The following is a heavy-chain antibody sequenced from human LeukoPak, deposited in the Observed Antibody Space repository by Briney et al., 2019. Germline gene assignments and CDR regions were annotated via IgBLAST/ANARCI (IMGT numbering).Heavy chain of an antibody. D-gene: IGHD3-16*01. V-gene: IGHV3-7*05. CDR3: ARDSPEGDGFDY. CDR2: IKQDGSEK. J-gene: IGHJ4*02. Sequence: PGGSLRLSCAASGFSVSNNYMIWVRQAPGKGLEWVANIKQDGSEKYYVDSVKGRFTISRDNAKNSLYLQMNSLRAEDTAVYYCARDSPEGDGFDYWGQGTLVTVSS. CDR1: GFSVSNNY.